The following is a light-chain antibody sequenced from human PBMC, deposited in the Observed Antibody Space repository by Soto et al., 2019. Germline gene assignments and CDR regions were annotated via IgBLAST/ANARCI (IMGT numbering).Light chain of an antibody. CDR2: GAS. J-gene: IGKJ1*01. CDR3: QQYNNWLKT. Sequence: EIVLTQSPGTLSLSPGDRATLSCRASQTISSTYLAWYQQKPGHPPRLLIYGASTRATGIPARFSGSGSGTEFTLTISSLQSEDFAVYYCQQYNNWLKTFGQGTKVDIK. CDR1: QTISSTY. V-gene: IGKV3-15*01.